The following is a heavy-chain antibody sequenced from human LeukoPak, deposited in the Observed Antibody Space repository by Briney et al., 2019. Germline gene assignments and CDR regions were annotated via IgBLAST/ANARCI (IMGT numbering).Heavy chain of an antibody. CDR2: IYSGDNT. J-gene: IGHJ4*02. V-gene: IGHV3-53*01. Sequence: GGSLRLSCAASGFTVSSNYMGWVRQAPGKGLKWVSVIYSGDNTYYADSVKGRFTISRDNSRNTMDLQMNSLRAEDTAVYYCARCDSSSWDGIDFWGQGTLVSVSS. D-gene: IGHD6-13*01. CDR1: GFTVSSNY. CDR3: ARCDSSSWDGIDF.